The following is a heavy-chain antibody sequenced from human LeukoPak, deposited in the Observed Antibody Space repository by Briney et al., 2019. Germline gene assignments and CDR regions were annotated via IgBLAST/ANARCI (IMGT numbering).Heavy chain of an antibody. V-gene: IGHV4-59*01. D-gene: IGHD6-6*01. CDR3: ARGGAARLHFQN. J-gene: IGHJ1*01. Sequence: XXTLSLTCTVSGGSISTYYWNWIRQPPGKGLEWIGYIYHSGSTNYNPSLQSRVTISVDTSKNQFSLNLNSVTAADTAVYYCARGGAARLHFQNWGQGTLVTVSS. CDR1: GGSISTYY. CDR2: IYHSGST.